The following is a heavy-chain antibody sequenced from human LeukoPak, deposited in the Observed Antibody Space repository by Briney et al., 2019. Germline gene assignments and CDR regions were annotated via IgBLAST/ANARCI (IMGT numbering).Heavy chain of an antibody. CDR1: GGSFSGYY. D-gene: IGHD2-2*02. J-gene: IGHJ6*02. CDR3: ARGRVVPAAISYYYYGMDV. CDR2: INHSGST. Sequence: SETLSLTCAVYGGSFSGYYWSWIRQPPGKGLEWIGEINHSGSTNYNPSLKSRVTISVDTSKNQFSLKLSSVTAADTAVYYCARGRVVPAAISYYYYGMDVWGQGTTVTVSS. V-gene: IGHV4-34*01.